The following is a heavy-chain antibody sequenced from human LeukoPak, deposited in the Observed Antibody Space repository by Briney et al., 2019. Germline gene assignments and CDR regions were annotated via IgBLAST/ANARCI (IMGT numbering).Heavy chain of an antibody. J-gene: IGHJ6*03. CDR1: GYTFTSYG. CDR3: ASTIPPSYYYYMDV. CDR2: ISAYNGNT. V-gene: IGHV1-18*01. D-gene: IGHD3-3*01. Sequence: GASVKVSCKASGYTFTSYGISWVRQAPGQGLEWMGWISAYNGNTNYAQKFQGRVTMTRDTSISTAYMELSRLRSDDTAVYYCASTIPPSYYYYMDVWGKGTTVTVSS.